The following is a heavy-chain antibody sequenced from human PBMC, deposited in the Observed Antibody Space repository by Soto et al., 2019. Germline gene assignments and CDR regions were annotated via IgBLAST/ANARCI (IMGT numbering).Heavy chain of an antibody. V-gene: IGHV1-18*01. CDR3: ARGRNGAY. D-gene: IGHD1-1*01. CDR1: GYAFTTYG. CDR2: ISAHNGNT. Sequence: QVHLVQSGAEVKKPGASVKVSCQGSGYAFTTYGITWVRQAPGQGLEWMGWISAHNGNTNYAQKLQGRVTVTRDTSTSTAYMELRSLRYGGTAVYYCARGRNGAYSGQGALVTVSS. J-gene: IGHJ4*02.